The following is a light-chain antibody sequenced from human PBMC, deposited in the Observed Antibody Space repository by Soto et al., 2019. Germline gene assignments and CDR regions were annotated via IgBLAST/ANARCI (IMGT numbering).Light chain of an antibody. Sequence: QNVVTQEPSFSVSPGRTVTLTCGLSSGSVSTNYYPSWYQQTPGQAPRTLIYSTNTRSSGVPDRFSGSILGNKAALTITGAQADDESDYYCVLYMGSGICVFGGGTKLTVL. J-gene: IGLJ2*01. CDR3: VLYMGSGICV. CDR2: STN. V-gene: IGLV8-61*01. CDR1: SGSVSTNYY.